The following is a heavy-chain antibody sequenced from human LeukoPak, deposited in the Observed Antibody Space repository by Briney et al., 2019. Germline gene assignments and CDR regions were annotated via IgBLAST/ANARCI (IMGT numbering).Heavy chain of an antibody. CDR3: ARDHSTAWTIDY. D-gene: IGHD6-19*01. V-gene: IGHV4-4*07. CDR2: VYSSGST. CDR1: GGSISTYY. Sequence: SETLSLTCSVSGGSISTYYWSWIRQPAGKGLEWIGHVYSSGSTNYNPSLKSRVTISVDKSKNQFSLKLSSLTAADTAVYYCARDHSTAWTIDYWGQGTLVTVSS. J-gene: IGHJ4*02.